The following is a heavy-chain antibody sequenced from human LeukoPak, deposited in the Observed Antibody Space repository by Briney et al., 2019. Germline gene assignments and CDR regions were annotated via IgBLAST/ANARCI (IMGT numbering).Heavy chain of an antibody. CDR1: GFTFSSYS. D-gene: IGHD1-14*01. J-gene: IGHJ4*02. V-gene: IGHV3-48*01. CDR2: ISSSSSII. CDR3: ARELPNRYYFDY. Sequence: PGGSLRLSCAASGFTFSSYSMNWVRQAPGKGLEWVSYISSSSSIIYYADSVKGRFTISRDNAKNSLYLQMNSLRAEDTAVYYCARELPNRYYFDYWGQGTLVTVSS.